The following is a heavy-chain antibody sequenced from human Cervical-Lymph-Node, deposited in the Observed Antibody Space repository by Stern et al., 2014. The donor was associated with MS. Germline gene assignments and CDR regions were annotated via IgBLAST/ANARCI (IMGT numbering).Heavy chain of an antibody. J-gene: IGHJ6*02. V-gene: IGHV1-18*04. D-gene: IGHD2-15*01. CDR3: ARDEEVAEIYFYYGMDV. CDR1: GYPFPSYG. CDR2: SNPYNGNT. Sequence: VQLVESGAEVKKPGASVKVSCKVSGYPFPSYGISWVRQAPGQGLEWMGWSNPYNGNTNYAQKFQGRVTMATDTSTSTAYMELRSLRSDDTAVYYCARDEEVAEIYFYYGMDVWGQGTTVIVSS.